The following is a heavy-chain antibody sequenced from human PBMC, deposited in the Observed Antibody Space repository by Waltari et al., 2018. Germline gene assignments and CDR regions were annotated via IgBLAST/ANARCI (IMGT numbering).Heavy chain of an antibody. CDR2: VSYSGTT. D-gene: IGHD5-12*01. J-gene: IGHJ3*01. CDR1: GVSITSNRHY. V-gene: IGHV4-39*01. CDR3: ATYIGASVGTAAFDV. Sequence: QLQLQESGPRLVRPSETLSLICRVSGVSITSNRHYWAWIRQSPGPGLEWSGTVSYSGTTYISPSLKSRVSVSRDTSKNQVSLILGSVTAADMAVYYCATYIGASVGTAAFDVWGQGTMVTVSS.